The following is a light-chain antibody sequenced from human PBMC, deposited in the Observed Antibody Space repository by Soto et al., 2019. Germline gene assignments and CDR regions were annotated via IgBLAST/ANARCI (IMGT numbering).Light chain of an antibody. CDR1: QCISSY. V-gene: IGKV1-39*01. Sequence: DIQMTQSPSSLSASVGDRVTITCRASQCISSYLNWYQQKPGKAPSLLIYGASSLQSVVPSRFSGSGSGTDFTLTISRLQPEDFATYYCQQSYNFPLTFGGGTKVEIK. CDR2: GAS. J-gene: IGKJ4*01. CDR3: QQSYNFPLT.